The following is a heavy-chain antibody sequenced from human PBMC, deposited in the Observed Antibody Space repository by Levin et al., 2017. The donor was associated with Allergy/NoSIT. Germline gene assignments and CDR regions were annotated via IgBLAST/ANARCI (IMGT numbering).Heavy chain of an antibody. CDR1: GITFSSYA. J-gene: IGHJ6*02. CDR3: AKSIINDYLLRFPRYYYGMDV. V-gene: IGHV3-23*01. CDR2: ISGSGGTT. D-gene: IGHD3-3*01. Sequence: GGSLRLSCAASGITFSSYAMNWVRQAPGKGLEWVSAISGSGGTTYYADSVKGRFTISRDNSKNTLYLQMNGLRAEDTALYYCAKSIINDYLLRFPRYYYGMDVWGLGTTVTVSS.